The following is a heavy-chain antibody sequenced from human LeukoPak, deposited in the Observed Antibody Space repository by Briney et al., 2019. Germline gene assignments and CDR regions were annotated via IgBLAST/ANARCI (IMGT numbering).Heavy chain of an antibody. CDR2: IYYSGST. J-gene: IGHJ4*02. V-gene: IGHV4-39*01. CDR3: ARLPQPSDILTAHANSFDY. D-gene: IGHD3-9*01. CDR1: GGSISSTSYY. Sequence: SETLSLTCTVSGGSISSTSYYWGWIRQPPGKGLEWIGNIYYSGSTYYNPSLNSRVTISVDTSKNQFSLKLSSVTAADTAVYYCARLPQPSDILTAHANSFDYWGQGSLVTVSS.